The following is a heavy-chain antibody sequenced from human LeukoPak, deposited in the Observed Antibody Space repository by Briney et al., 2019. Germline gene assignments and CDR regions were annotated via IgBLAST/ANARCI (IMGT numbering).Heavy chain of an antibody. J-gene: IGHJ4*02. CDR2: VYYSGST. V-gene: IGHV4-30-4*08. CDR1: GASVSSGDYY. CDR3: ARVADTAMNYFDY. Sequence: SETLSLTCTVSGASVSSGDYYWSWIRQPPGKGLEWIGDVYYSGSTYYNTSLKSRLTISVDTSKNQFTLKLSSVTAADTAVYYCARVADTAMNYFDYWGQGTLVTVSS. D-gene: IGHD5-18*01.